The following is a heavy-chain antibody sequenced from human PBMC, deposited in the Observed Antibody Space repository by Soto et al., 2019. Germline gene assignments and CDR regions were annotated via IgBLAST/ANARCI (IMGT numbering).Heavy chain of an antibody. CDR1: GGSFSGYY. CDR2: INHSGST. CDR3: VRGRWFGELLYRAYYYYGMDV. J-gene: IGHJ6*02. Sequence: SETLSLTCAVYGGSFSGYYWSWIRQPPGKGLEWIGEINHSGSTNYNPSLKSRVTISVDTSKNQFSLKLSSVTAADTAVYYCVRGRWFGELLYRAYYYYGMDVWGQGTTVTVSS. V-gene: IGHV4-34*01. D-gene: IGHD3-10*01.